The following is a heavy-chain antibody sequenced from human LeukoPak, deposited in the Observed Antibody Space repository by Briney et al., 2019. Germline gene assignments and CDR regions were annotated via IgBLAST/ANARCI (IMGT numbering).Heavy chain of an antibody. CDR1: GASISSHSYY. D-gene: IGHD1-26*01. J-gene: IGHJ3*02. Sequence: SETLSLTCTVSGASISSHSYYWGWIRQPPGKGLEWIGSMYYSGSTYYNPSLKSRVTMSVDTSQNQFSLTLSSLTAADEAVYYCARDPPRTVGETSLDAFDIWGQGTMVTVSS. V-gene: IGHV4-39*02. CDR2: MYYSGST. CDR3: ARDPPRTVGETSLDAFDI.